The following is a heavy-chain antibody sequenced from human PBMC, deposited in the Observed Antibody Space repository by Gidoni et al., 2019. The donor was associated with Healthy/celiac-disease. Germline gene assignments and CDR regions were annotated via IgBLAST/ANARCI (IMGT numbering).Heavy chain of an antibody. CDR2: ISYDGSNK. Sequence: QVQLVESGGGVVQPGRSRRLSCAASGVTFSSYGMPWVRQAPGKGLEWVAVISYDGSNKYYADSVKGRFTISRDNSKNTLYLQMNSLRAEDTAVYYCAKVRDSSGYYFDGLDYWGQGTLVTVSS. CDR1: GVTFSSYG. J-gene: IGHJ4*02. V-gene: IGHV3-30*18. CDR3: AKVRDSSGYYFDGLDY. D-gene: IGHD3-22*01.